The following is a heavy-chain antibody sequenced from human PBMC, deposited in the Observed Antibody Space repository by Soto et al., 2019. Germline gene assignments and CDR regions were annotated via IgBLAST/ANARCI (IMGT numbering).Heavy chain of an antibody. Sequence: SETLSLTCTVSGGSISSSSYYWGWIRQPPGKGLEWIGSIYYGGSTYYNPSLKSRVTISVDTSKNQFSLKLSSVTAADTAVYYCARALMVRGVMGDAFDIWGQGTMVTVSS. CDR2: IYYGGST. CDR3: ARALMVRGVMGDAFDI. J-gene: IGHJ3*02. D-gene: IGHD3-10*01. V-gene: IGHV4-39*01. CDR1: GGSISSSSYY.